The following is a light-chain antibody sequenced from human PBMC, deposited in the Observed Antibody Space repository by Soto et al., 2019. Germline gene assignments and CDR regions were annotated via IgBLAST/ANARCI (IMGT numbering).Light chain of an antibody. V-gene: IGLV1-40*01. CDR1: SSNIGGGYD. CDR2: GNS. Sequence: QSVLTQPPSVSGAPGQTVTISCTGSSSNIGGGYDVHWYQQLPGKAPKLLIYGNSNRPSGVPDRFSGPKSGTSASLAISGLQAEDEAEYYCQSYDSSLGGSVVFGGGTKLTVL. J-gene: IGLJ2*01. CDR3: QSYDSSLGGSVV.